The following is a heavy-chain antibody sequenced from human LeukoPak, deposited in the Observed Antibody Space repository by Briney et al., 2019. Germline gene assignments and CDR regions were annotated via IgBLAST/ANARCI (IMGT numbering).Heavy chain of an antibody. CDR2: FDPEDGET. J-gene: IGHJ4*02. D-gene: IGHD6-19*01. CDR1: GYTLTELS. V-gene: IGHV1-24*01. CDR3: GRTQDSSGWGTFDY. Sequence: ASVKVSCKVSGYTLTELSMHWVRQAPGKGLEWMGGFDPEDGETIYAQKFQGRVTMTEDTSTDTAYMELSSLRSEDTAVYYCGRTQDSSGWGTFDYWGQGTLVTVSS.